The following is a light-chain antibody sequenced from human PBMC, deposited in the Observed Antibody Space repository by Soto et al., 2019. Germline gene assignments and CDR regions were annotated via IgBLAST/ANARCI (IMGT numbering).Light chain of an antibody. Sequence: EIVLTQTPGTLSLSPGERATLSCRASQSVSSRYLAWYQQKPGQAPRLLIYGASSMDTGIPGRFSGSGSVTDFTLTISRLEPEAFAVYYCQEDDSFPYTLGQGTKMEIK. CDR2: GAS. CDR1: QSVSSRY. V-gene: IGKV3-20*01. CDR3: QEDDSFPYT. J-gene: IGKJ2*01.